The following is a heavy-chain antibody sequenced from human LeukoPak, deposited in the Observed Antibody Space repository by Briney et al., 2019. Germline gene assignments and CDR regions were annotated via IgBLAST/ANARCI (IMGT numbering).Heavy chain of an antibody. CDR3: AKDFYDTSANGAFDI. J-gene: IGHJ3*02. Sequence: GGSLRLSCAASGFAFNTYAMHWVRQAPGQGLEWVALIWHDGSHKFYSNSVRGQFTISRDNSKNTVSLQMNNLRPEDTAVYYCAKDFYDTSANGAFDIWGHGTMVTVSS. D-gene: IGHD3-22*01. CDR1: GFAFNTYA. V-gene: IGHV3-33*06. CDR2: IWHDGSHK.